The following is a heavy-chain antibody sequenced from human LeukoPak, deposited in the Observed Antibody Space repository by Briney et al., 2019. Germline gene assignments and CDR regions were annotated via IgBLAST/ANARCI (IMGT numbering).Heavy chain of an antibody. V-gene: IGHV4-39*01. D-gene: IGHD3/OR15-3a*01. CDR3: ARQTGSGLFILP. CDR1: GGSISTSDNY. CDR2: IHYRGST. Sequence: SETLSLTCIVSGGSISTSDNYWGWIRQPPGKGLEWIGSIHYRGSTYYNPSLKSRVTISVDTSKNQFSLKLSSVTAADTAVYYCARQTGSGLFILPGGQGTLVTVSS. J-gene: IGHJ4*02.